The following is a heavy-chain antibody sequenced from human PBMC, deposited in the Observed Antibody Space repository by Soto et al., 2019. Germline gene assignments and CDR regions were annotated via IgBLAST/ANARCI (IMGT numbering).Heavy chain of an antibody. CDR2: IYYTGTT. J-gene: IGHJ5*01. V-gene: IGHV4-59*01. CDR1: GGSINNVY. CDR3: ARMYSGSYYSWIES. Sequence: SETLSLTCTVSGGSINNVYWTWIRQPPGRGLEWIGYIYYTGTTKYNPSLKGRVTMSVDTSRNQFSLKLNSVTAADTAVYFCARMYSGSYYSWIESWGQGTLVTVSS. D-gene: IGHD1-26*01.